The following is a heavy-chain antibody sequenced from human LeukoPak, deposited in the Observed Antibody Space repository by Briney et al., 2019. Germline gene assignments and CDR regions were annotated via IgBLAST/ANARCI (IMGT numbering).Heavy chain of an antibody. D-gene: IGHD3-22*01. CDR3: AREDYYDSRGYPDY. CDR2: IYHSGST. Sequence: PSETLSLTCTVSGYSISSGYYWGWIRQPPGKGLEWIGSIYHSGSTYYNPSLKSRVTISVDTSKNQFSLKLSSVTAADTAVYYCAREDYYDSRGYPDYWGQGTLVTVSS. J-gene: IGHJ4*02. CDR1: GYSISSGYY. V-gene: IGHV4-38-2*02.